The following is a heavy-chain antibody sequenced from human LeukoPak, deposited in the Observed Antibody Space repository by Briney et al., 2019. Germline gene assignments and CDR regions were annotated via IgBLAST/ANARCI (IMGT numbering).Heavy chain of an antibody. V-gene: IGHV3-30*04. CDR2: IVYDGSEK. D-gene: IGHD1-26*01. J-gene: IGHJ4*02. CDR1: GFTFSRHP. CDR3: ARGAATIN. Sequence: GGSLRLSCAASGFTFSRHPMHWVRQAPGKGLEWVAVIVYDGSEKYYKESVKGRFTISRDNSKNSLYLHMDSLRAEDTAVYYCARGAATINWGQGTLVTVSS.